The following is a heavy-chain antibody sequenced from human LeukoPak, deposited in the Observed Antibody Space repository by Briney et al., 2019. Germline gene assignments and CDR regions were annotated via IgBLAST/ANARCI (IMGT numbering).Heavy chain of an antibody. Sequence: ASVKVSCKASGYTFTGYYMHWVRQAPGQGLEWMGRINPNSGGTNYAQKFQGRVTMTRDTSISTAYMELSRLRSDDTAVYYCAREGYCTDGVCYPFGYWGQGTLATVSS. CDR3: AREGYCTDGVCYPFGY. D-gene: IGHD2-8*01. CDR1: GYTFTGYY. CDR2: INPNSGGT. V-gene: IGHV1-2*06. J-gene: IGHJ4*02.